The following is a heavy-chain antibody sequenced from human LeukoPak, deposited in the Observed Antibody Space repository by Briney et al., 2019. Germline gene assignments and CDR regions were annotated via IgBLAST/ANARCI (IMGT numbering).Heavy chain of an antibody. CDR1: GGSFSGYY. V-gene: IGHV4-34*01. CDR3: ARVRGSHDIDY. CDR2: INHSGST. J-gene: IGHJ4*02. Sequence: SETLSLTCAVYGGSFSGYYWSWIRQPPGKGLEWIGEINHSGSTNYNPSLKSRVTISVDTSKNQFSLKLSSVTAADTAVYYCARVRGSHDIDYWGQGTLVTVSS. D-gene: IGHD1-26*01.